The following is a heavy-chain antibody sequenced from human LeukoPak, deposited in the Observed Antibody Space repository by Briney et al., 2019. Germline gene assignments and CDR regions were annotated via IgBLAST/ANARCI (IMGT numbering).Heavy chain of an antibody. CDR2: IRYDGSNK. CDR3: AKASVAYYDSSGWGAFDI. V-gene: IGHV3-30*02. CDR1: GFTLSSYW. Sequence: GGSLRLSCAASGFTLSSYWMHWVRQAPGKGLEWVAFIRYDGSNKYYADSVKGRFTISRDNSKNTLYLQMNSLRAEDTAVYYCAKASVAYYDSSGWGAFDIWGQGTMVTVSS. D-gene: IGHD3-22*01. J-gene: IGHJ3*02.